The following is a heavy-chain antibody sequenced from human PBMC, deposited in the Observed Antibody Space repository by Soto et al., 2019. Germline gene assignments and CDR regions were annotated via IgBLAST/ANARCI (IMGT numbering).Heavy chain of an antibody. CDR3: ERVEVRATHYYGMDV. J-gene: IGHJ6*02. V-gene: IGHV1-69*13. Sequence: ASFQDSCKASGGSFSTYDISGGRQAPGEGLEWMGSIIPIFGTANYAQKFQGRVTITADESTSTAYMELSSLRSEDTAVYYCERVEVRATHYYGMDVWGQGTTVTVSS. CDR1: GGSFSTYD. D-gene: IGHD1-26*01. CDR2: IIPIFGTA.